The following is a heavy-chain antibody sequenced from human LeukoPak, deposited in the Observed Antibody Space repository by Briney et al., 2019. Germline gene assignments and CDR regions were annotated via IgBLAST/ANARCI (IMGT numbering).Heavy chain of an antibody. V-gene: IGHV3-23*01. D-gene: IGHD2-2*01. CDR3: AKVIRIVVVPAASWFGP. Sequence: GGSLRLSCAASGFTFSSYAMSWVRQAPGKGLEWVSAISGSGGSTYYADSVKGRFTISRDNSKNTLYLQMNSLRAEDTAVYYCAKVIRIVVVPAASWFGPWGQGTLVTVSS. J-gene: IGHJ5*02. CDR2: ISGSGGST. CDR1: GFTFSSYA.